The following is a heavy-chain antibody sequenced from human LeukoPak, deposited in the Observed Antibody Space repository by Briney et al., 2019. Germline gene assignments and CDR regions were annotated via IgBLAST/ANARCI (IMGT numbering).Heavy chain of an antibody. CDR3: ARGADTGYSSDS. V-gene: IGHV3-74*01. D-gene: IGHD6-19*01. CDR1: GFTFSSYA. J-gene: IGHJ5*02. CDR2: INSDARST. Sequence: GGSLRLSCAASGFTFSSYAMRWVRQAPGKGLVWVSRINSDARSTSYADSVKGRFTISRDNAKNTLYLQMNSLRAEDTAVYYCARGADTGYSSDSWGQGTLVTVSS.